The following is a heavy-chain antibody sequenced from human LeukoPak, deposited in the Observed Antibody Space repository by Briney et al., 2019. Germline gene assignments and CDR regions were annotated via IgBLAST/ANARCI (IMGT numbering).Heavy chain of an antibody. D-gene: IGHD1-26*01. CDR2: ISYDGSNK. J-gene: IGHJ6*03. CDR3: ARDIRATPRYYYYYMDV. Sequence: GGSLRLSCAASGFTFSSYAMHWVRQAPGKGLEWVAVISYDGSNKYYADSVKGRFTISRDNSKNTLYLQMNSLRAEDTAVYYCARDIRATPRYYYYYMDVWGKGTTVTVSS. CDR1: GFTFSSYA. V-gene: IGHV3-30*04.